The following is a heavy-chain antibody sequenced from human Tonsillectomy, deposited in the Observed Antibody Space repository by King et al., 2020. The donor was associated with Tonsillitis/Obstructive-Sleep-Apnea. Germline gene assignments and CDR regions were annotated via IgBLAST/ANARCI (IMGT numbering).Heavy chain of an antibody. V-gene: IGHV5-10-1*01. Sequence: VLLVESGAEVKKPGESLRISCKGSGYSFTSYWISWVRQMPGKGLEWMGRIDPSDSYTNYSPSFQGHVTISADKSISTAYLQWSSLKASDTAMYYCARYGLTGVPMGHSYYYYMDVWGKGTTVTVSS. D-gene: IGHD7-27*01. CDR1: GYSFTSYW. J-gene: IGHJ6*03. CDR3: ARYGLTGVPMGHSYYYYMDV. CDR2: IDPSDSYT.